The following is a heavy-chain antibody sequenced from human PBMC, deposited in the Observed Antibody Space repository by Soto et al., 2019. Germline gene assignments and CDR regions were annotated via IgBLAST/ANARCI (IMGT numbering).Heavy chain of an antibody. CDR3: AKDRSGRAAAAGTNFDY. J-gene: IGHJ4*02. CDR2: ISGSGGST. D-gene: IGHD6-13*01. Sequence: GGSLRLSCAASGFTFSSYAMSWVRQAPGKGLEWVSAISGSGGSTYYADSVKGRFTISRDNSKNTLYLQMNSLRAEDTAVYYCAKDRSGRAAAAGTNFDYWGQGTLVTVSS. CDR1: GFTFSSYA. V-gene: IGHV3-23*01.